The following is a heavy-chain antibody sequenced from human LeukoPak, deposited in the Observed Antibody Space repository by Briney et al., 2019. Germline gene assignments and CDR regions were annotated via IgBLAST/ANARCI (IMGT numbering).Heavy chain of an antibody. CDR2: FYSGGSA. V-gene: IGHV3-53*01. CDR3: ATPGGSGDYPYPTYFNY. Sequence: PGGSLRLSCAVSGFTVAANYMTWVRQAPGKGLEWVSVFYSGGSAYYADSVKGRFTISRDLPKNTLFLQMNSLRAEDTAVYYCATPGGSGDYPYPTYFNYWGQGTLITVSS. J-gene: IGHJ4*02. CDR1: GFTVAANY. D-gene: IGHD3-10*01.